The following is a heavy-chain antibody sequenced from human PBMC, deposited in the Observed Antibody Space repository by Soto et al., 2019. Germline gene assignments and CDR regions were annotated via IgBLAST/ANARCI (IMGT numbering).Heavy chain of an antibody. CDR2: IYPGDSDT. Sequence: KGSCKGSGYTFTAYPVHWVRQMPGKGLEWMGTIYPGDSDTRYSPSFQGQVTISADKSISTAYLQWSSLKASDTAMYYCARHGGTTVSPPRDFDYWGQGTLVTVSS. D-gene: IGHD4-17*01. J-gene: IGHJ4*02. CDR3: ARHGGTTVSPPRDFDY. V-gene: IGHV5-51*01. CDR1: GYTFTAYP.